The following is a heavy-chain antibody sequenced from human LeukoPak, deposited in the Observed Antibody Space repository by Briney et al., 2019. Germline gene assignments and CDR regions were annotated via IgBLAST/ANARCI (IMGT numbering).Heavy chain of an antibody. Sequence: PGGSLRLPCAASTFTFSSYTMSWVRQAPGKGLEWVSGISGSGGSTYYADSVRGRSTISRDNSKNMVYLQMNSLRAEDTAVYYCAKPNMGYWAIDSWGQGTLVTVSS. CDR3: AKPNMGYWAIDS. D-gene: IGHD1-26*01. CDR2: ISGSGGST. CDR1: TFTFSSYT. V-gene: IGHV3-23*01. J-gene: IGHJ4*02.